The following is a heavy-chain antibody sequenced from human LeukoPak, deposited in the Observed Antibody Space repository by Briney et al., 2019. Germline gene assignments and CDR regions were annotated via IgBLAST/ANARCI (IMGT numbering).Heavy chain of an antibody. D-gene: IGHD5-18*01. J-gene: IGHJ4*02. V-gene: IGHV4-34*01. CDR1: GGSFSGYY. Sequence: SETLSLNCAVYGGSFSGYYWSWIRQPPGKGLEWIGEINHSGSTNYNPSLKSRVTISVDTSKNQFSLKLSSVTAADTAVYYCARGKYNRGYSYGNFDYWGQGTLVTVSS. CDR3: ARGKYNRGYSYGNFDY. CDR2: INHSGST.